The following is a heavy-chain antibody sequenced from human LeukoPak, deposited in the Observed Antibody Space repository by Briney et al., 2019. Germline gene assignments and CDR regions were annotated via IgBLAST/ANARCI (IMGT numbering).Heavy chain of an antibody. D-gene: IGHD1-26*01. CDR1: GFTFSDFG. CDR2: IWYDGSNK. CDR3: ARDYRGTYLDS. Sequence: GGSLRLSCAASGFTFSDFGIHWVRQAPGKGLEWVAVIWYDGSNKYYTDPVKGRFTISRDNSKDTLYLQMNSLRAEDTAVYYCARDYRGTYLDSWGQGTLVTVSS. V-gene: IGHV3-33*01. J-gene: IGHJ4*02.